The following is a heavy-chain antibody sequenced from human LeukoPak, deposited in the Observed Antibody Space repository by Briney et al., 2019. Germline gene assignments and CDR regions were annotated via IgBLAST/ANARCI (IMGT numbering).Heavy chain of an antibody. CDR1: GYTFTSYG. V-gene: IGHV1-18*04. CDR2: ISPYNGNT. Sequence: ASVKVSCKASGYTFTSYGITWVRQAPEQGPEWMGWISPYNGNTNYVQKLQGRVTMTTDTSTSTAYMELRSLRSDDTAVYYCARDGAVAGRIVYWGQGTLVTVSS. J-gene: IGHJ4*02. D-gene: IGHD6-19*01. CDR3: ARDGAVAGRIVY.